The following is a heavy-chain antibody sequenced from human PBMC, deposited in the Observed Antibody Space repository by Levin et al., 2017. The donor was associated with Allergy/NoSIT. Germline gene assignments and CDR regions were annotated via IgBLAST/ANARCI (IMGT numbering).Heavy chain of an antibody. CDR2: INHSGST. V-gene: IGHV4-34*01. J-gene: IGHJ3*02. Sequence: SETLSLTCAVYGGSFSGYYWSWIRQPPGKGLEWIGEINHSGSTNYNPSLKSRVTISVDTSKNQFSLKLSSVTAADTAVYYCARLEYCSSTSCRGAFDIWGEGTMVTVSS. D-gene: IGHD2-2*01. CDR1: GGSFSGYY. CDR3: ARLEYCSSTSCRGAFDI.